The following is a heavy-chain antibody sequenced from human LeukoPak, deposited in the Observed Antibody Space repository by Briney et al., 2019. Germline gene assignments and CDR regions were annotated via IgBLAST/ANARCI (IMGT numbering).Heavy chain of an antibody. Sequence: SSETLSLTCTVSGGSISSGDYYWSWIRQPPGKGREWIGYIYYSGSTYYNPSLKSRVTISVDTSKNQFSLKLSSVTAADTAVYYCARDRSFDYWGQGTLVTVSS. CDR2: IYYSGST. J-gene: IGHJ4*02. V-gene: IGHV4-30-4*01. CDR1: GGSISSGDYY. CDR3: ARDRSFDY.